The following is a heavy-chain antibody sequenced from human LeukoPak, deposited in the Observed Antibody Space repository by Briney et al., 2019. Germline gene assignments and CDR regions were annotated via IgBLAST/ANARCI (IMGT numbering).Heavy chain of an antibody. Sequence: ASVKVSCKASGYTSTGYYMHWVRQAPGQGLEWMGRINPNSGGTNYAQKFQGRVTMTRDTSISTAYMELSRLRSDDTAVYYCARRRRVNSSGWYVSDYWGQGTLVTVSS. D-gene: IGHD6-19*01. J-gene: IGHJ4*02. CDR3: ARRRRVNSSGWYVSDY. CDR1: GYTSTGYY. V-gene: IGHV1-2*06. CDR2: INPNSGGT.